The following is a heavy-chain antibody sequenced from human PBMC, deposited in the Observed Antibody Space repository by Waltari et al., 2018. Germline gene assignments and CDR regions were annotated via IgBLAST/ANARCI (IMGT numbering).Heavy chain of an antibody. CDR1: GYTFSRYW. CDR2: IKQDGSEK. V-gene: IGHV3-7*01. Sequence: EVQLVESGGGLVQPGGPLSLYCAASGYTFSRYWMSWVRQAPGKGLEWVANIKQDGSEKYYVDSGKGRFTISRDNAKNSLYLQMNSLRAEDTAVYYCARDSSSSDFDYWGQGTLVTVSS. CDR3: ARDSSSSDFDY. J-gene: IGHJ4*02. D-gene: IGHD6-6*01.